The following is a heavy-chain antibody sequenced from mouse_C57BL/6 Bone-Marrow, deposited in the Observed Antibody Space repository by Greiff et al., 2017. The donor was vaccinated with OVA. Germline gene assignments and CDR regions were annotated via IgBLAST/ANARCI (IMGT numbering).Heavy chain of an antibody. D-gene: IGHD2-2*01. V-gene: IGHV1-76*01. CDR1: GYTFTDYY. J-gene: IGHJ2*01. CDR3: ARSERLRDYFDY. CDR2: IYPGSGNI. Sequence: QVQLQQSGAELVRPGASVKLSCKASGYTFTDYYISWVKQRHGQGLERIARIYPGSGNIYYNEKFKGKATLTAEKSSSTAYMQLSSLTSDDSAVYFCARSERLRDYFDYWVQGTTLTVSS.